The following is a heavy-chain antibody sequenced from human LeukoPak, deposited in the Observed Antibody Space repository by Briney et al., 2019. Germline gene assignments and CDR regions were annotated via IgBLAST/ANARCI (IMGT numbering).Heavy chain of an antibody. J-gene: IGHJ4*02. D-gene: IGHD1-26*01. V-gene: IGHV3-30*02. CDR3: GKHDSASDY. CDR1: GFIFSDYG. Sequence: GGSLRLSCVASGFIFSDYGMHWVRQAPGKGLKWVAFIRSDGSGEYYTGSVRGRFTISRDNSKNTLYVQMNSLRLEDTAVYYCGKHDSASDYWGQGTLVTVSS. CDR2: IRSDGSGE.